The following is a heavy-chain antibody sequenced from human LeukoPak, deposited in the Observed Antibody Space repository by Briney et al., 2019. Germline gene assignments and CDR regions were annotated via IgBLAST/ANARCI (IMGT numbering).Heavy chain of an antibody. Sequence: ASVKVSCKASGYTFTSYGISWVRQAPGQGLEWMGWISAYNGNTNYAQKLQGRVTMTTDTSTSTAYMELRSLRSDDTAVYYCARDLGGNIVVVPAAIDYWGQGTLVTVSS. D-gene: IGHD2-2*01. J-gene: IGHJ4*02. CDR3: ARDLGGNIVVVPAAIDY. CDR2: ISAYNGNT. CDR1: GYTFTSYG. V-gene: IGHV1-18*01.